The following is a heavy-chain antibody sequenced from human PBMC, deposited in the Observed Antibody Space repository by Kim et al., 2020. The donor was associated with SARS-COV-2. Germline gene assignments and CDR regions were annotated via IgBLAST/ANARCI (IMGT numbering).Heavy chain of an antibody. V-gene: IGHV4-39*01. Sequence: KIRVTISVDTSKNQFSLKLSSVTAADTAVYYCARQWYYYDSSGYYYPFDYWGQGTLVTVSS. CDR3: ARQWYYYDSSGYYYPFDY. J-gene: IGHJ4*02. D-gene: IGHD3-22*01.